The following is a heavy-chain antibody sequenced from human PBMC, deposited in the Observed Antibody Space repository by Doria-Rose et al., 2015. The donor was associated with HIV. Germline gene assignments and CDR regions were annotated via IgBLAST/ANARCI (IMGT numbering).Heavy chain of an antibody. V-gene: IGHV1-2*04. Sequence: QVQLVQPGAEVKKPGASVKVSCKASGYTFTDYYIHWVRQAPGQGLEWMGWINPNNGDTNYAQKFQGWVTVTRDTSITTVYMELSRLRSDDTAVYYCAREVGYYYDSSGYYPGWFDPWGQGTLVTVSS. D-gene: IGHD3-22*01. J-gene: IGHJ5*02. CDR3: AREVGYYYDSSGYYPGWFDP. CDR2: INPNNGDT. CDR1: GYTFTDYY.